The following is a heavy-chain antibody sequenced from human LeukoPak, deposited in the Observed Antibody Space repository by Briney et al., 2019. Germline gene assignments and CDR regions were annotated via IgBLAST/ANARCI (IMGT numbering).Heavy chain of an antibody. CDR1: GGSFSGYY. Sequence: SETLSLTCAVYGGSFSGYYWGWIRQPPGKGLEWIGSIYYSGSTYYNPSLKSRVTISVDTSKNQFSLKLSSVTAADTAVYYCARDAGGGDTAMVETNWFDPWGQGTLVTVSS. CDR3: ARDAGGGDTAMVETNWFDP. V-gene: IGHV4-34*01. D-gene: IGHD5-18*01. J-gene: IGHJ5*02. CDR2: IYYSGST.